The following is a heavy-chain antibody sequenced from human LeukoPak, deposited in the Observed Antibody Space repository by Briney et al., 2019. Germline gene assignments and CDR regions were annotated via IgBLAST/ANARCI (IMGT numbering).Heavy chain of an antibody. Sequence: PSETLSLTCAVYGGSFSGYYWSWIRQPPGKGLEWIGEINHSGSTNYNPSLKSRVIISVDTSKNQFSLKLSSVTAADTAVYYCARAYYYASSAFDIWGQGTMVTVSS. J-gene: IGHJ3*02. D-gene: IGHD3-22*01. CDR2: INHSGST. CDR3: ARAYYYASSAFDI. CDR1: GGSFSGYY. V-gene: IGHV4-34*01.